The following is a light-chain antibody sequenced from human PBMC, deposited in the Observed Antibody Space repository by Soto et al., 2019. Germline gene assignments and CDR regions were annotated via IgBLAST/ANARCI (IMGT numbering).Light chain of an antibody. CDR1: QSVSSN. Sequence: EIVMTQSPDTLSVSPGERATLSCRASQSVSSNLAWYQQKPGQAPRLLIFGASTRATGIPARFSGSGSGTEFTLTISSLQSEDFAVYHCQQYNNWPYTFGQGTGLRSN. CDR2: GAS. CDR3: QQYNNWPYT. J-gene: IGKJ2*01. V-gene: IGKV3-15*01.